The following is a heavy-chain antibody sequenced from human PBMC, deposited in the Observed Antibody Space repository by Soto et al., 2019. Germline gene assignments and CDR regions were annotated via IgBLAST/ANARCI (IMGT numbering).Heavy chain of an antibody. Sequence: SETLSLTCAVYGGSFSGYYWSWIRQPPGKGLEWIGEINHSGSTNYNPSLKSRVTISVDTSKNQFSLKLSSVTAADTAVYYCARGGRAGTFRCDYWGQGTLVTVSS. CDR3: ARGGRAGTFRCDY. CDR1: GGSFSGYY. CDR2: INHSGST. J-gene: IGHJ4*02. V-gene: IGHV4-34*01. D-gene: IGHD6-19*01.